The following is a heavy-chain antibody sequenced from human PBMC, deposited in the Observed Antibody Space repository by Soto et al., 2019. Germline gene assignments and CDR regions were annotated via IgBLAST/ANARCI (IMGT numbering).Heavy chain of an antibody. J-gene: IGHJ3*02. CDR2: IYYSGST. V-gene: IGHV4-39*01. CDR1: GGSISSSSYY. D-gene: IGHD3-22*01. CDR3: ARVRRTRYYYDSSGYLDAFDI. Sequence: SETLSLTCTVSGGSISSSSYYWGWIRQPPGKGLEWIGSIYYSGSTYYNPSLKSRVTISVDTSKNQFSLKLSSVTAADTAVYYCARVRRTRYYYDSSGYLDAFDIWGQGTMVTVSS.